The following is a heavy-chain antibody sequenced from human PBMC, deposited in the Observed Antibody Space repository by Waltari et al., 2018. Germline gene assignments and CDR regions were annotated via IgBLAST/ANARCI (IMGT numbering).Heavy chain of an antibody. CDR3: AKDGGGWYLDY. CDR2: SSGIGGST. Sequence: EVQLLESGGGLVQPGGSLRLSCAASGFTFSSYALSCVRQAPGKGLEWGSGSSGIGGSTYYAESVKGRFTISREHSKNTLYLQRNSLRAEDTAVYYCAKDGGGWYLDYWGQGTLVTVSS. D-gene: IGHD6-19*01. J-gene: IGHJ4*02. V-gene: IGHV3-23*01. CDR1: GFTFSSYA.